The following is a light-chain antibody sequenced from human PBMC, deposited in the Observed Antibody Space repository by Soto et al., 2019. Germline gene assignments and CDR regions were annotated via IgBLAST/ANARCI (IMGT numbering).Light chain of an antibody. J-gene: IGKJ5*01. Sequence: EIVMKQSPATLSLSPGGRDTLSCRGSQSVSSNLAWYQQKPGQAPRLLIYGASTRATGIPARFSGSGSGTEFTLTISSLQSEDFAVYYCKQYNNWPLTFGQGTRLEIK. V-gene: IGKV3-15*01. CDR2: GAS. CDR1: QSVSSN. CDR3: KQYNNWPLT.